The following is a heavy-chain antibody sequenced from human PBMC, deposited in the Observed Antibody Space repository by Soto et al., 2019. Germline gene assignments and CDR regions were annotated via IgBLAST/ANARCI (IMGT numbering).Heavy chain of an antibody. CDR1: GGSIGSSSYY. V-gene: IGHV4-39*01. CDR3: ARGSVGGSPFDD. Sequence: SETLSLTWFVSGGSIGSSSYYWGWIRRPPGKGLEWIGTIYSSGSTYYNPSLKSRVTISVDTSKNQFSLKLNSVTAADTAVYLCARGSVGGSPFDDWGQGXLV. CDR2: IYSSGST. D-gene: IGHD2-15*01. J-gene: IGHJ4*02.